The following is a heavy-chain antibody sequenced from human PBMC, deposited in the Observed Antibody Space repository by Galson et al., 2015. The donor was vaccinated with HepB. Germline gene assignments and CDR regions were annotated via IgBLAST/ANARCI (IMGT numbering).Heavy chain of an antibody. Sequence: SVKVSCKAYRYIFTKFGISWVRQAPGQGLEWMEWINPSNGNTNYAQKFQGRVIMTTDTSTSTAYMELRSLRSDDTAVYYCARGGMATIGGPTFDYWGQGTLVTVSS. CDR3: ARGGMATIGGPTFDY. CDR1: RYIFTKFG. CDR2: INPSNGNT. D-gene: IGHD5-24*01. J-gene: IGHJ4*02. V-gene: IGHV1-18*01.